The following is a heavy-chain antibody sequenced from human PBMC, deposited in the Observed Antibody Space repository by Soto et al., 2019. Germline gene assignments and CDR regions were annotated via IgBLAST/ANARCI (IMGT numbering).Heavy chain of an antibody. CDR1: GFTFSSYA. D-gene: IGHD3-10*01. Sequence: EVQLLESGGGLVQPGGSLRLSCAASGFTFSSYAMSWVRQAPGKGLEWVSAISGSGGSTYYADSVTGRFTISRDNSKNTLYLQMNSLRAEDTAVYYCAKDGLAMVRGVNAYYYYGMDVWGQGTTVTVSS. CDR2: ISGSGGST. J-gene: IGHJ6*02. V-gene: IGHV3-23*01. CDR3: AKDGLAMVRGVNAYYYYGMDV.